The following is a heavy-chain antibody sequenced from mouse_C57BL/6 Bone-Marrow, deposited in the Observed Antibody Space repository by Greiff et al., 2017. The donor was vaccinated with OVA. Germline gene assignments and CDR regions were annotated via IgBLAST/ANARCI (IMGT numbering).Heavy chain of an antibody. CDR3: TTSYSNYEFAY. D-gene: IGHD2-5*01. J-gene: IGHJ3*01. Sequence: EVHLVESGAELVRPGASVKLSCTASGFNIKDDYMHWVKQRPEQGLEWIGWIDPENGDTEYASKFQGKATITADTSSNTAYLQLSSLTSEDTAVYYCTTSYSNYEFAYWGQGTLVTVSA. V-gene: IGHV14-4*01. CDR1: GFNIKDDY. CDR2: IDPENGDT.